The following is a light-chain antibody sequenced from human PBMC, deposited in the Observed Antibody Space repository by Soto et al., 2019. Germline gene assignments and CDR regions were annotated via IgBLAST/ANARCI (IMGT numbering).Light chain of an antibody. CDR1: SGHSSGI. CDR3: ETWDTNTRV. V-gene: IGLV4-60*02. Sequence: QSVLTQSSSASASLGSSVKLTCTLSSGHSSGIIAWHQQQPGKAPRFLMRFESSGTYSKGSAVPDRFSGSSSGADRYLTISHLQYEDEADYYCETWDTNTRVFGGGTQLTVL. J-gene: IGLJ7*01. CDR2: FESSGTY.